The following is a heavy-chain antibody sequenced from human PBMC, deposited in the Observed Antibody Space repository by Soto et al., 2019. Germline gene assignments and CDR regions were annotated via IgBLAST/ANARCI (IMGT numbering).Heavy chain of an antibody. CDR1: GCTFSSYA. D-gene: IGHD5-18*01. J-gene: IGHJ6*02. CDR2: IIPIFGTA. V-gene: IGHV1-69*13. CDR3: AAVDTATSPDYYGMDV. Sequence: SVKVSCKASGCTFSSYAISWVRQAPGQGLEWMGGIIPIFGTANYAQKFQGRVTITADESTSTAYMELSSLRSEDTAVYYCAAVDTATSPDYYGMDVWGQGTTVTVSS.